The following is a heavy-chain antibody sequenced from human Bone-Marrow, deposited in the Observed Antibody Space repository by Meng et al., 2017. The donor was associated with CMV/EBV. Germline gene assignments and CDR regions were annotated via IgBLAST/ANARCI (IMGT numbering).Heavy chain of an antibody. CDR2: AYYRSQWYN. CDR3: AREVLVKSSPWYWNVFDS. Sequence: SETLSLTCAISGDSVSTNSAAWNWIRQSPSGGLEWLGRAYYRSQWYNDYGISVKSRITINADTSRNQFSLQLNSVTPEDTAVYYCAREVLVKSSPWYWNVFDSWGQGALVTVSS. V-gene: IGHV6-1*01. D-gene: IGHD6-13*01. CDR1: GDSVSTNSAA. J-gene: IGHJ5*01.